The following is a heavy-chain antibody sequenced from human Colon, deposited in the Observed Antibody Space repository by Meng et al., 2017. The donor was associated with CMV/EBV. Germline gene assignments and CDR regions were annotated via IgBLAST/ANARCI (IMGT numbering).Heavy chain of an antibody. J-gene: IGHJ4*02. V-gene: IGHV2-5*02. CDR1: GFSLDSHGVG. CDR3: SRRRTSIPFDY. CDR2: IYWDDDK. D-gene: IGHD2-21*01. Sequence: QITLKESGPTLLKPTQTLTLTCTFSGFSLDSHGVGVGWIRQPPGKAPEWVALIYWDDDKRYSPSLENRLTITKDTSKNQVVLTMTDMGPMDTATYFCSRRRTSIPFDYWGQGILVPSPQ.